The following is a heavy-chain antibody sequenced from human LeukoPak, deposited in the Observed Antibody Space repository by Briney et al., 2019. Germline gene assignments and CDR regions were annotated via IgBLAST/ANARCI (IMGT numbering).Heavy chain of an antibody. J-gene: IGHJ4*02. Sequence: GGSLRLSCAASGFTFNSYAMYWVRQAPGKGLEWVSGIFGSGGSAHYADSVKGRFTISRDNSKNTVYLQMNSLRAEDTAVYYCAKTTTGYSSGRYPGWPADYWGQGTLVTVSS. V-gene: IGHV3-23*01. D-gene: IGHD6-19*01. CDR1: GFTFNSYA. CDR3: AKTTTGYSSGRYPGWPADY. CDR2: IFGSGGSA.